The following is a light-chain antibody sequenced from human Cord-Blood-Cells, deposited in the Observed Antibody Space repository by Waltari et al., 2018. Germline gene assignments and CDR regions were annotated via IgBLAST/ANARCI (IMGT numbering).Light chain of an antibody. Sequence: SYVLTQPPSVSVAPGKTARITCGGNNIGSKSVHWYQQKPGQAPVLVIYYDSDRPSGIPERFSGSNSENTATLTISRVEAGDEADYYCQVWYSSSDHNVVFGGGTKLTVL. CDR3: QVWYSSSDHNVV. CDR1: NIGSKS. CDR2: YDS. V-gene: IGLV3-21*04. J-gene: IGLJ2*01.